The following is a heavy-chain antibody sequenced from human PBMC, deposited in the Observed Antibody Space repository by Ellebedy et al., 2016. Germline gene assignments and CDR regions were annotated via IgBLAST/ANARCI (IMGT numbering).Heavy chain of an antibody. CDR1: GYTFTSYY. Sequence: ASVKVSXXASGYTFTSYYMHWVRQPPGQGLEWMGIINPSGGSTSYAQKFQGRVTMTRDTSTSTVYMELSSLRSEDTAVYYCARDAGYCTNGVCYIAFDIWGQGTMVTVSS. CDR2: INPSGGST. CDR3: ARDAGYCTNGVCYIAFDI. D-gene: IGHD2-8*01. V-gene: IGHV1-46*01. J-gene: IGHJ3*02.